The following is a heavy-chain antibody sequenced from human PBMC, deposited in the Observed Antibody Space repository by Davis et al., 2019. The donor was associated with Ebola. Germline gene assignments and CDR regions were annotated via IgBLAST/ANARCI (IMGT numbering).Heavy chain of an antibody. CDR2: IWYDGSNK. Sequence: GESLKISCAASRFTVSSYGMHWVRQAPGKGLEWVAVIWYDGSNKYYADSVKGRFTISRDNSKNTLYLQMNSLRAEDTAVYYCANVGVAVAGTTWGQGTLVTVS. V-gene: IGHV3-33*06. CDR3: ANVGVAVAGTT. D-gene: IGHD6-19*01. CDR1: RFTVSSYG. J-gene: IGHJ5*02.